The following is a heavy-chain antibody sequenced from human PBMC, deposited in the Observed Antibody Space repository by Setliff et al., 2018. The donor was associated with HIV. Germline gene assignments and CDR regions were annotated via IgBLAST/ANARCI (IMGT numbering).Heavy chain of an antibody. Sequence: PGESLKISCKVSGYTFTNYWIGWVRQMPGQGLEWIGVIHPSDFVTRYGPSFQGQVSISADRSITTAYLQWSSLKASDTAIYYCTRRRRAPGTEDLEAHWGQGTLVTVSS. D-gene: IGHD3-3*01. J-gene: IGHJ4*02. CDR3: TRRRRAPGTEDLEAH. V-gene: IGHV5-51*01. CDR2: IHPSDFVT. CDR1: GYTFTNYW.